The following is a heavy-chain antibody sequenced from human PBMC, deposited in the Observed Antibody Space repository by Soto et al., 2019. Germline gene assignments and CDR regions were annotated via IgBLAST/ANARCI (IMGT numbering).Heavy chain of an antibody. CDR1: GGSISSGDYF. D-gene: IGHD3-9*01. V-gene: IGHV4-30-4*01. CDR2: ISSIGST. J-gene: IGHJ6*02. Sequence: QVQLQESGPGLVKPSQTLSLTCTVSGGSISSGDYFWSWIRQSPGKGLDWIGYISSIGSTYYNPSLKSRVSVTRDTSKTRFSLKLSSVTTTDTAVYYCARGLVIRPYYYHGMDVWGQGTTVTVSS. CDR3: ARGLVIRPYYYHGMDV.